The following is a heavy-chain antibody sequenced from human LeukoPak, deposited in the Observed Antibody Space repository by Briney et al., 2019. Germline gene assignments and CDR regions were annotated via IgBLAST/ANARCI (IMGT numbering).Heavy chain of an antibody. CDR1: GFTCSSYA. CDR2: ISGSGGST. CDR3: AREFFGGWYGYFDY. V-gene: IGHV3-23*01. D-gene: IGHD6-19*01. J-gene: IGHJ4*02. Sequence: GGSLRLSCAASGFTCSSYAMSWVRQAPGKGLEWVSVISGSGGSTYYADSVKGRFTISRDNSKNTLYLQMNSLRGDDTAVYYCAREFFGGWYGYFDYWGQGTLVTVSS.